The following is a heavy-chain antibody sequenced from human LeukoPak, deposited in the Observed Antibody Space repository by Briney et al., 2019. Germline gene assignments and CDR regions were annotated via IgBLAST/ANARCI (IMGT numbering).Heavy chain of an antibody. J-gene: IGHJ6*02. CDR1: GGSISSYY. CDR2: IYYSGST. V-gene: IGHV4-59*08. Sequence: SETLSLTCTVSGGSISSYYWSWIRQPPGKGLKWIGYIYYSGSTNYNPSLKSRVTISVDTSKNQFSLKLSSVTAADTAVYYCARLPYYYGMDVWGQGTTVTVSS. CDR3: ARLPYYYGMDV.